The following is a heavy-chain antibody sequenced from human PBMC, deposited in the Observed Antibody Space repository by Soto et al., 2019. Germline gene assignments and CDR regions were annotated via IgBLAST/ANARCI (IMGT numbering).Heavy chain of an antibody. J-gene: IGHJ4*02. CDR2: ISYDGSNK. Sequence: GGSLRLSCAASGFTFSSYAVHWVRQAPGKGLEWVAVISYDGSNKYYADSVKGRFTISRDNSKNTLYLQMNSLRAEDTAVYYCARVGATTXFYFDYWGQG. D-gene: IGHD1-26*01. CDR3: ARVGATTXFYFDY. V-gene: IGHV3-30-3*01. CDR1: GFTFSSYA.